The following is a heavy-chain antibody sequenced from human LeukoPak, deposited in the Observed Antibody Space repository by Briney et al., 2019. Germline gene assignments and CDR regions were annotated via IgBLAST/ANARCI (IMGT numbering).Heavy chain of an antibody. CDR2: IYYSGST. CDR1: GFTFSDYY. V-gene: IGHV4-59*05. Sequence: GSLRLSCAASGFTFSDYYMSWIRQAPGKGLEWIGSIYYSGSTYYNPSLKTRVTISIDTSKNQFSLKLTSVTAADTAIFYCASGYFVHTFDFWGQETLGTVSS. J-gene: IGHJ4*02. CDR3: ASGYFVHTFDF. D-gene: IGHD2-2*03.